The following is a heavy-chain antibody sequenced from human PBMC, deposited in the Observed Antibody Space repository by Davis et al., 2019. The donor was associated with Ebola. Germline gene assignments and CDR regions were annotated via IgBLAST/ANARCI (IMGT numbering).Heavy chain of an antibody. D-gene: IGHD3-16*02. J-gene: IGHJ4*02. Sequence: GGSLRLSCAASGFTFSSYGMHWVRQAPGKGLEWVAVIWYDGSNKYYADSVKGRFTISRDNAKNSLYLQMNSLRAEDTAVYYCARDLMITFGGVIVKKYYFDYWGQGTLVTVSS. CDR3: ARDLMITFGGVIVKKYYFDY. CDR2: IWYDGSNK. V-gene: IGHV3-33*01. CDR1: GFTFSSYG.